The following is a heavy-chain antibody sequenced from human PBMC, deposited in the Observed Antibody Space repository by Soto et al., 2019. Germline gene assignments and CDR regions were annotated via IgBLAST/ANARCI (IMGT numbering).Heavy chain of an antibody. J-gene: IGHJ3*01. V-gene: IGHV1-3*01. Sequence: QVQLVQSGAELKKPGASVNISCQASGFTFSDTLINWVRQGAGQRLEWMGWINPANGNTRYSESFQGRVTISSLSSASTAYVALSDLTSEDTAVYYCASDIVSVSPRANDAFDVWGQGTMITVSS. CDR3: ASDIVSVSPRANDAFDV. D-gene: IGHD1-26*01. CDR2: INPANGNT. CDR1: GFTFSDTL.